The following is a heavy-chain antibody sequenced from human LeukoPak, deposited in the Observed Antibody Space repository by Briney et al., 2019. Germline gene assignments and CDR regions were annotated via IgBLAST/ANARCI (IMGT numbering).Heavy chain of an antibody. CDR1: GFTFSSYS. CDR3: ARVMGNYATDY. V-gene: IGHV3-48*01. J-gene: IGHJ4*02. D-gene: IGHD1-7*01. CDR2: ISSSSSTI. Sequence: GGSLRLSCAASGFTFSSYSMNWVRQAPGKGLEWVSCISSSSSTIYYADSVKGRFTISRDNAKNSLYLQMNSLRAENTAVYYCARVMGNYATDYWGQGTLVTVSS.